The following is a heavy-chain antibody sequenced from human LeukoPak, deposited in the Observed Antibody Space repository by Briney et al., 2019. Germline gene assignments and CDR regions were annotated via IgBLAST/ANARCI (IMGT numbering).Heavy chain of an antibody. CDR2: ISASGVST. D-gene: IGHD3-3*01. V-gene: IGHV3-23*01. Sequence: GGSLRLSCAASGFTFSNYDISWVRQAPGKGLKWVSAISASGVSTYYADSVKGRFTISRDNSKNTLYLQMNSLRAEDTAVYYCAKGNDYDFWSGVDYWGQGTLVTVSS. CDR1: GFTFSNYD. CDR3: AKGNDYDFWSGVDY. J-gene: IGHJ4*02.